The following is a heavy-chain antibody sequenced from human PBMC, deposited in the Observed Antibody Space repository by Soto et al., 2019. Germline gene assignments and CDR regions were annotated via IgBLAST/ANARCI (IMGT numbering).Heavy chain of an antibody. Sequence: EVQLVESGRGVVRPGGSLRLSCVASGFTFDDYGMHWVRQAPGKGLEWVSGINWNGGRTGYPGSMKGRFIISRDNAKNALYLQMNSLRAEDTALYYCARSGNIVATTNYYMDVWGNGTTVTVPS. D-gene: IGHD5-12*01. CDR1: GFTFDDYG. V-gene: IGHV3-20*04. CDR2: INWNGGRT. J-gene: IGHJ6*03. CDR3: ARSGNIVATTNYYMDV.